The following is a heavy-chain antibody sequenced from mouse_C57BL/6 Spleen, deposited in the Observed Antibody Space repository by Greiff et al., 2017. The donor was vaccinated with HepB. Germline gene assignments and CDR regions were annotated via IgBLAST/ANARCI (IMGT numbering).Heavy chain of an antibody. J-gene: IGHJ2*01. CDR1: GYTFTSYW. Sequence: QVQLQQPGAELVKPGASVKMSCKASGYTFTSYWITWVKQRPGQGLEWIGDIYPGSGSTNYNEKFKSKATLTVDTSSSTAYMQLSSLASEDSAVYYCARGDWDYCGSSLDYWGQGTTLTVSS. CDR3: ARGDWDYCGSSLDY. V-gene: IGHV1-55*01. CDR2: IYPGSGST. D-gene: IGHD1-1*01.